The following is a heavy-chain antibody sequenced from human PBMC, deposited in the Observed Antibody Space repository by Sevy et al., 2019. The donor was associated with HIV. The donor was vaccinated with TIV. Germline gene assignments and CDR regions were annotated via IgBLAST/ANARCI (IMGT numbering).Heavy chain of an antibody. V-gene: IGHV3-23*01. D-gene: IGHD3-22*01. J-gene: IGHJ3*02. CDR1: GFTFSSYA. CDR3: SNDRGITMIVVVTDAFDI. CDR2: ISGSGGST. Sequence: GGSLRLSCAASGFTFSSYAMSWVRQAPGKGLEWVSAISGSGGSTYYADSVKGRFTISRDNSKNTRYLQMNSLRAEDTAVYYCSNDRGITMIVVVTDAFDIGGQGTMVTVSS.